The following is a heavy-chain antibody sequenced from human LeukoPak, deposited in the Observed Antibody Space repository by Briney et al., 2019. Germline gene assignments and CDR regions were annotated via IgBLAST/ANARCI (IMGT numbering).Heavy chain of an antibody. CDR1: GFTFSSYG. Sequence: SGGSLRLSCAASGFTFSSYGMSWVRQAPGKGLEWVSAISGSGGSTYYADSVKGRFTISRDNSKNTLYLQMNSLRAEDTAVYYCAKVPKMVRGVIISFDYWGQGTLVTVSS. CDR2: ISGSGGST. CDR3: AKVPKMVRGVIISFDY. V-gene: IGHV3-23*01. D-gene: IGHD3-10*01. J-gene: IGHJ4*02.